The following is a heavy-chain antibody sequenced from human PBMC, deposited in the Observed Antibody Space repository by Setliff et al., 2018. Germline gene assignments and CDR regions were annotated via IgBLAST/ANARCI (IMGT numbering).Heavy chain of an antibody. V-gene: IGHV1-18*01. CDR3: ARDLYSSGWYGIDYYYYYGMDV. CDR1: GYTFTSYG. Sequence: GASVKVSCKASGYTFTSYGNSWVRQAPGQGLEWMGWISAYNGNTNYAQKLQGRVTMTTDTSTSTAYMELRSLRSDDTAVYYCARDLYSSGWYGIDYYYYYGMDVWGQGTTVTVSS. D-gene: IGHD6-19*01. CDR2: ISAYNGNT. J-gene: IGHJ6*02.